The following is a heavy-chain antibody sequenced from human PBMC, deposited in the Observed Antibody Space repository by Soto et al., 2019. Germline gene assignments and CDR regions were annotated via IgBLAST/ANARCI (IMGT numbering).Heavy chain of an antibody. V-gene: IGHV4-4*08. CDR3: ARGPREYQLLFEVCYVDY. J-gene: IGHJ4*02. D-gene: IGHD2-2*01. Sequence: TLSLNRPNTFTSIASQYWSCISQPTRKGLEWIGSIYSTGNTYYNPSLNSQVTISVDTSKNQFSLNVISVTAADTAVYYCARGPREYQLLFEVCYVDYWGQGTLVTVS. CDR2: IYSTGNT. CDR1: FTSIASQY.